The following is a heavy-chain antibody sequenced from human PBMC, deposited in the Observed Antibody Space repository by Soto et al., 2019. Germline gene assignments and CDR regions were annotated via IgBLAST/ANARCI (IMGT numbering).Heavy chain of an antibody. CDR1: GFTFTDAW. Sequence: EVQLVESGGGLVEPGGSLRLSCVASGFTFTDAWMHWVRQAPGEGLEWVGRIESKADGGTTNYAAPVKGRFTISRDDSKNTLVLQMKSLKNEDTAVYYCAAWYSDSWSGYYPYNWFDPWGQGTLVTVSS. CDR3: AAWYSDSWSGYYPYNWFDP. CDR2: IESKADGGTT. V-gene: IGHV3-15*04. J-gene: IGHJ5*02. D-gene: IGHD3-3*01.